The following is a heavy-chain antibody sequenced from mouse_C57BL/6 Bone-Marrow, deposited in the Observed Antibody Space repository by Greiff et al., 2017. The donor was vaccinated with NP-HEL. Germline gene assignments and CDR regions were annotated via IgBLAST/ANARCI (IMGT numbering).Heavy chain of an antibody. CDR3: ARTFITTVVA. J-gene: IGHJ2*01. D-gene: IGHD1-1*01. V-gene: IGHV5-17*01. CDR2: ISSGSSTI. CDR1: GFTFSDYG. Sequence: DVKLVESGGGLVKPGGSLKLSCAASGFTFSDYGMHWVRQAPEKGLEWVAYISSGSSTIYYADTVKGRFTISRDNAKNTLCLQMTSLRSEDTAMYYCARTFITTVVAGGQGTTLTVSS.